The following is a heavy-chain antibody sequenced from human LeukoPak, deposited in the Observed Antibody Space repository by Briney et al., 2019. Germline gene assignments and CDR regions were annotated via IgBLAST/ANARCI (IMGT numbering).Heavy chain of an antibody. D-gene: IGHD5-18*01. CDR2: IYYSGST. CDR1: GASVSSGGYY. Sequence: SQTLSLTCTVSGASVSSGGYYWSWIRQHPGKGLEWIGSIYYSGSTYYNPSLKSRVTISVDTPKKQFSLKLSSVTATDTAVYYCARALGYSYLGYWGQGTLVTVSS. J-gene: IGHJ4*02. CDR3: ARALGYSYLGY. V-gene: IGHV4-30-4*08.